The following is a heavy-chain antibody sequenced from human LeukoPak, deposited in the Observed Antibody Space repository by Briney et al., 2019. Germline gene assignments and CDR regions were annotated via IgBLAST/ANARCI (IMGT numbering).Heavy chain of an antibody. D-gene: IGHD4-23*01. CDR2: ISYDGSNK. J-gene: IGHJ4*02. V-gene: IGHV3-30*18. CDR1: GFTFSSYG. CDR3: AKLVADGGNSHFDY. Sequence: GGSLRLSCAASGFTFSSYGIHWVRQAPGKGLEWVAVISYDGSNKYYADSVKGRFTISRDNSKNTLYLQMNSLRAEDTAVYYCAKLVADGGNSHFDYWGQGTLVTASS.